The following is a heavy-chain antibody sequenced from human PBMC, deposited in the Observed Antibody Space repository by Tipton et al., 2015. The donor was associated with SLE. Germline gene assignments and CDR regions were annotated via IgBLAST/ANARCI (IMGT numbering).Heavy chain of an antibody. D-gene: IGHD3-16*02. CDR3: VRDAATPYEYVWGSHPDYYMDV. J-gene: IGHJ6*03. CDR1: GGSISGYY. Sequence: TLSLTCTVSGGSISGYYWNWIRQPPGKGLEWVGYISKSGRTHYNPSLQRRLTMSLDTAKNQFSLKMTSTTAADTALYFCVRDAATPYEYVWGSHPDYYMDVWGKGSTVTVSS. V-gene: IGHV4-59*12. CDR2: ISKSGRT.